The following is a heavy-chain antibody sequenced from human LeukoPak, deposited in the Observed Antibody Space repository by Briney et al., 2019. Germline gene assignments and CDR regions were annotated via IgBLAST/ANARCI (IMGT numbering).Heavy chain of an antibody. CDR3: ARGFFLPLSQHRAFDT. CDR2: MNPNSGNT. Sequence: ASVKVSCKASGYTFTSYDINWVRQATGQGLEWMGWMNPNSGNTGYAQKFQGRVTMTRNTSISTAYMELSSLRSEDTAVYYCARGFFLPLSQHRAFDTWGQGTMVTVSS. V-gene: IGHV1-8*01. J-gene: IGHJ3*02. CDR1: GYTFTSYD. D-gene: IGHD2/OR15-2a*01.